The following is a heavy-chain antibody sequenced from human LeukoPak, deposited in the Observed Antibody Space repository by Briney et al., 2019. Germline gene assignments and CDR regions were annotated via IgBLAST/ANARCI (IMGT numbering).Heavy chain of an antibody. J-gene: IGHJ5*02. V-gene: IGHV3-21*01. CDR2: ISSSSSYI. CDR3: ARDLSRDIVVVPAAMGWFDP. CDR1: GFTFSSYS. D-gene: IGHD2-2*01. Sequence: GGSLRLSCAASGFTFSSYSMNWVRQAPGKGLEWVSSISSSSSYIYYADSVKGRFTIFRDNAKNSLYLQMNSLRAEDTAVYYCARDLSRDIVVVPAAMGWFDPWGQGTLVTVSS.